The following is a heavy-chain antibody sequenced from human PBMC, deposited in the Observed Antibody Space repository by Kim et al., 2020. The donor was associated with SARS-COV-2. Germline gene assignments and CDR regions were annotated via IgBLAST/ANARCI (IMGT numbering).Heavy chain of an antibody. Sequence: SETLSLTCTVSGYSISSGYYWGWIRQPPGKGLEWIGSIYHSGSTYYNPSLKSRVTISVDTSKNQFSLKLSSVTAADTAVYYCASGRDILTGPDHFDYWGQGTLVTVSS. CDR1: GYSISSGYY. CDR3: ASGRDILTGPDHFDY. J-gene: IGHJ4*02. CDR2: IYHSGST. V-gene: IGHV4-38-2*02. D-gene: IGHD3-9*01.